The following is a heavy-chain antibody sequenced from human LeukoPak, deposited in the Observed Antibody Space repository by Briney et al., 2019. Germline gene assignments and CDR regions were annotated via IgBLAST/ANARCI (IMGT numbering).Heavy chain of an antibody. CDR2: SRNKASTYTT. J-gene: IGHJ4*02. V-gene: IGHV3-72*01. CDR3: TRSDSSGYVNY. D-gene: IGHD3-22*01. CDR1: GFTFSDHY. Sequence: PGGSLRLSCAASGFTFSDHYMDWVRQAPGKGLEWVGRSRNKASTYTTEYAASVKGRFTVSRDDSKNSVYLQMNSLKTEDTAVYYRTRSDSSGYVNYWGQGTLVTVSS.